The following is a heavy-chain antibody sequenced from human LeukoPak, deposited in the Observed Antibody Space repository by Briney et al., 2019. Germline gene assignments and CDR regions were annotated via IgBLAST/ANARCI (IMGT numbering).Heavy chain of an antibody. CDR3: ARGPVGGTTYNDGDAFDI. CDR2: IYYSGST. D-gene: IGHD1-7*01. J-gene: IGHJ3*02. CDR1: GGSISSYY. V-gene: IGHV4-59*01. Sequence: SETLSLTCTVSGGSISSYYWSWIRQPPGKGLEWIGYIYYSGSTNYNPSLKSRVTISVDTSKNQFPLKLSSVTTADTAVYYCARGPVGGTTYNDGDAFDIWGQGTMVTVSS.